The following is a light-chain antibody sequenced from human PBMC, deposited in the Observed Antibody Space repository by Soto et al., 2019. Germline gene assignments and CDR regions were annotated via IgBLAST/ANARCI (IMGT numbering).Light chain of an antibody. CDR3: GTWDNSLSAVV. J-gene: IGLJ2*01. CDR2: DSE. Sequence: QSVLTQPPSVSAAPGHRVTISCSGSSSNIENNYVSWYQHLPGTAPKLLIYDSEKRPSGIPDRFSGSKSGTSATLGITGLQTGDEADYYCGTWDNSLSAVVFGGGTKLTVL. V-gene: IGLV1-51*01. CDR1: SSNIENNY.